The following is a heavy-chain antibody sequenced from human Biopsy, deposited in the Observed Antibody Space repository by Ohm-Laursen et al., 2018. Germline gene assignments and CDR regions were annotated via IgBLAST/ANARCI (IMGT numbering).Heavy chain of an antibody. CDR2: INPNSGNA. CDR3: ARGPHSGSHSCFDY. Sequence: SVKVSCKSSGYTFAGYYLHWVRQAPGHGLEWMGWINPNSGNANYAQSFQGRLTVTRDTSISTAYMELTSLTFDDTAIYYCARGPHSGSHSCFDYWGRGTLVTVSS. V-gene: IGHV1-2*02. D-gene: IGHD1-26*01. J-gene: IGHJ4*02. CDR1: GYTFAGYY.